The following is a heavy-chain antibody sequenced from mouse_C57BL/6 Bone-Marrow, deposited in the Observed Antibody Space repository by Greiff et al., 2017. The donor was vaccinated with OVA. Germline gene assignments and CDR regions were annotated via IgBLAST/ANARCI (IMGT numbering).Heavy chain of an antibody. J-gene: IGHJ2*01. CDR2: ISSGGSCT. CDR1: GFTFSSYG. D-gene: IGHD1-1*01. V-gene: IGHV5-6*01. CDR3: ALYGSSPDY. Sequence: EVKLVESGGDLVKPGGSLKLSCAASGFTFSSYGMSWVRQTPDKRLEWVATISSGGSCTYYPDSVKGRFTISRDNAKNTLYLQMSSLKSEDTAMYYCALYGSSPDYWGQGTTLTVSS.